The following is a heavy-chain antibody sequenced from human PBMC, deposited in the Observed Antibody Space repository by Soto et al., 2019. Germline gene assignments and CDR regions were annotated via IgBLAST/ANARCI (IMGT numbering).Heavy chain of an antibody. V-gene: IGHV4-59*01. J-gene: IGHJ3*01. CDR2: IYYSGST. D-gene: IGHD1-26*01. CDR3: ARDHSGSYQADAFHL. Sequence: QVQLQESGPGLVKPSETLSLTCTVSGGSISSYYWSWIRQPPGKGLEWIGYIYYSGSTNYNPSLKSRVTISVDTSQNQFSLQLSAVTAADTAVYYCARDHSGSYQADAFHLLGQGTMVTVSS. CDR1: GGSISSYY.